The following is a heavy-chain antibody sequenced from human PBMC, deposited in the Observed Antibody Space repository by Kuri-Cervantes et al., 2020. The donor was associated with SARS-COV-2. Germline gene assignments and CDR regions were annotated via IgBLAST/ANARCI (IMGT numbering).Heavy chain of an antibody. CDR3: ARDYIVVVLAANSNFDY. CDR1: GYTFTSYG. V-gene: IGHV1-18*01. Sequence: ASVKVSCKASGYTFTSYGISWVRQAPGQGLEWMGWISAYNGNTNYAQKLQGRVTMTTDTSTSSAYMELRSLRSDDTAVYYCARDYIVVVLAANSNFDYWGQGTLVTVSS. J-gene: IGHJ4*02. D-gene: IGHD2-2*01. CDR2: ISAYNGNT.